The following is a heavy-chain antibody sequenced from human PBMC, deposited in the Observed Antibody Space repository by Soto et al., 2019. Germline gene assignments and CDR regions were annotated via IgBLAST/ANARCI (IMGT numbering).Heavy chain of an antibody. CDR1: GFTFSTYW. Sequence: EVQLVESGGGLVQPGGSLRLSCAACGFTFSTYWMSGVRQPHGKGLEWVANIKVDGSEIYYVDSVKGRFTISRDNAKNSLSLQMNSLRAEDTAVYYCARGHSTSPNWFDPWGQGTLVTVSS. J-gene: IGHJ5*02. CDR3: ARGHSTSPNWFDP. V-gene: IGHV3-7*03. D-gene: IGHD6-6*01. CDR2: IKVDGSEI.